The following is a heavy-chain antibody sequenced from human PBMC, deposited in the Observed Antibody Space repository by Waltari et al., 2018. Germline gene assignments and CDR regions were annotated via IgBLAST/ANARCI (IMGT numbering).Heavy chain of an antibody. Sequence: EVPLLQSAAEVTKPWATPKRSCQAQGTTFTDYDVHWAQQAPGKGLEWMGLFDPEDGDTIYAEKFPGRVTITADTSTDTAYLELSSLRSEDTAVYYCATEVDYWGQGTLVTVSS. V-gene: IGHV1-69-2*01. CDR1: GTTFTDYD. CDR2: FDPEDGDT. J-gene: IGHJ4*02. CDR3: ATEVDY.